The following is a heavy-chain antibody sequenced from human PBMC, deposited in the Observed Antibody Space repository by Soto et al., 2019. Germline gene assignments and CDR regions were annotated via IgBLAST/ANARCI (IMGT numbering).Heavy chain of an antibody. V-gene: IGHV1-2*02. CDR1: GYTFTGYY. CDR2: INPNSGGT. CDR3: ARDRRRIAARPGRWFDP. J-gene: IGHJ5*02. Sequence: ASVKVSCKASGYTFTGYYMHWVRQAPGQGLEWMGWINPNSGGTNYAQKFQGRVTMTRDTSISTAYMELSRLGSDDTAVYYCARDRRRIAARPGRWFDPWGQGTLVTVSS. D-gene: IGHD6-6*01.